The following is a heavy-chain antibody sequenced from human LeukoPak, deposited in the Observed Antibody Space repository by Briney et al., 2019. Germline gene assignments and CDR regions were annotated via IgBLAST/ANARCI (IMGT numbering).Heavy chain of an antibody. J-gene: IGHJ4*02. CDR3: ARSYCTNGVCYSGPDY. Sequence: ASVKVSCKASGYTFTGYYIHWVRQAPGQGLEWMGWINPNSGGTNYQGRVTMTRDTSISTAYMELSRLRSDDTAVYYCARSYCTNGVCYSGPDYWGQGTLVTVSS. CDR2: INPNSGGT. V-gene: IGHV1-2*02. D-gene: IGHD2-8*01. CDR1: GYTFTGYY.